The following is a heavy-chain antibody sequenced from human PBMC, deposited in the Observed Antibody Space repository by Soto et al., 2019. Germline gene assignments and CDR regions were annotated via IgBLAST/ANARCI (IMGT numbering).Heavy chain of an antibody. V-gene: IGHV3-48*03. J-gene: IGHJ4*02. Sequence: GGSLRLSCAASGFTFSSYEMNWVRQAPGKGLEWVSYISSSGSTIYYADSVKGRFTISRDNAKNSLYLQMDSLRAEDAAVYYCARDEFGLGALDYWGQGTLVTVSS. CDR3: ARDEFGLGALDY. D-gene: IGHD1-26*01. CDR2: ISSSGSTI. CDR1: GFTFSSYE.